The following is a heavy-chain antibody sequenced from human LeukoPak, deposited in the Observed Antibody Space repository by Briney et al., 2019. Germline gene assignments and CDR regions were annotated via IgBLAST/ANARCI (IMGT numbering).Heavy chain of an antibody. Sequence: GESLKISCKGSGYSFTSYWIGWVRQVPGKGLEWMGIIYPGDSDTRYSPSFQGQVTISADKSISTAYLQWSSLKASDTAMYYCARQWLVSTSPFDYWGQGTLVTVSS. CDR3: ARQWLVSTSPFDY. D-gene: IGHD6-19*01. J-gene: IGHJ4*02. CDR1: GYSFTSYW. V-gene: IGHV5-51*01. CDR2: IYPGDSDT.